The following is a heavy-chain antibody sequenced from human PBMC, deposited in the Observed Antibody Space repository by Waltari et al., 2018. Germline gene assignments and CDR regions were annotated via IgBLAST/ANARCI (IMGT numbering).Heavy chain of an antibody. CDR3: ATGEYYDILTGYYNIFDY. D-gene: IGHD3-9*01. V-gene: IGHV1-24*01. CDR1: GYTLTELS. J-gene: IGHJ4*02. Sequence: QVQLVQSGAEVKKPGASVKVSCKVSGYTLTELSMHWVRQAPGNGLEWMGGFDPEDGETIYAQKFQGRVTMTEDTSTDTAYMELSSLRSEDTAVYYCATGEYYDILTGYYNIFDYWGQGTLVTVSS. CDR2: FDPEDGET.